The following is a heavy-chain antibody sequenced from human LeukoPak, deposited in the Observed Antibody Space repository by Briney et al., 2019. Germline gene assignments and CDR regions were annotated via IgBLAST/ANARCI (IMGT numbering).Heavy chain of an antibody. D-gene: IGHD3-9*01. J-gene: IGHJ4*02. Sequence: GGSLRLSCAASGFTFSNYAIGWVRQAPGKGLEWVSGTSGGGGRTCNADSVKGRFTISRDNSKNTLYLQMNSLRAEDTAVYYCARDRLHYDSLTGYPADWGQGTLVTVSS. CDR2: TSGGGGRT. CDR1: GFTFSNYA. V-gene: IGHV3-23*01. CDR3: ARDRLHYDSLTGYPAD.